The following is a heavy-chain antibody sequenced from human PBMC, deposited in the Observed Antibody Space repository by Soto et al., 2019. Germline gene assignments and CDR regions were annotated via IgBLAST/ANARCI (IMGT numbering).Heavy chain of an antibody. J-gene: IGHJ6*03. V-gene: IGHV1-8*01. D-gene: IGHD3-16*01. CDR2: MNPNSGNT. Sequence: GSVKVCCKASRYTFTSYDIYWVRQATGQGLEWMGWMNPNSGNTGYAQKFGGRVTMARNTSISTAYMELSRLRSEDTAVYYCEGGGGYYYYYMDVWGKGTTVTVPS. CDR3: EGGGGYYYYYMDV. CDR1: RYTFTSYD.